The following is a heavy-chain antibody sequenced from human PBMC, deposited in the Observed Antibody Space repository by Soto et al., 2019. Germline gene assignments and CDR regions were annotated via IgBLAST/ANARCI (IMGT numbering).Heavy chain of an antibody. J-gene: IGHJ6*02. CDR3: ARNTISAAGADYYGLDV. D-gene: IGHD6-13*01. Sequence: GSLRLSCAGSGFTFSDYYMSWIRQAPGQGLEWVSYMSSSGVTVFYADSVKGRFTISRDNAKNSLYLQMYSLRAEDSAVYYCARNTISAAGADYYGLDVWGQGTTVTVSS. CDR1: GFTFSDYY. V-gene: IGHV3-11*01. CDR2: MSSSGVTV.